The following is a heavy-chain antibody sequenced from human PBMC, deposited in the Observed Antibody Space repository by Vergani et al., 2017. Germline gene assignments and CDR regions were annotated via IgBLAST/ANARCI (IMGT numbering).Heavy chain of an antibody. CDR2: IYYRGST. V-gene: IGHV4-31*03. D-gene: IGHD6-13*01. J-gene: IGHJ3*02. CDR3: ASEPGPSAAAGEDAFDI. CDR1: GGSISSGGYY. Sequence: QVQLQESGPGLVKPSQTLSLTCTVSGGSISSGGYYWSWIRQHPGKGREWIGYIYYRGSTYYNPSLKSRVTISVDTSKNQFSLKLSSVTAADTAVYYCASEPGPSAAAGEDAFDIGGQGTMVTVSS.